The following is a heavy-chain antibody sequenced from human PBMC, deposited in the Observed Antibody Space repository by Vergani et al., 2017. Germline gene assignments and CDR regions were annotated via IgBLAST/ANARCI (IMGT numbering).Heavy chain of an antibody. CDR2: ISSSSSTI. D-gene: IGHD3-10*01. J-gene: IGHJ4*02. CDR1: GFTFSSYS. CDR3: AKQYFVSGNYLFDY. V-gene: IGHV3-48*01. Sequence: EVQLVESGGGLVQPGGSLRLSCAASGFTFSSYSMNWVRQAPGKGLEWVSYISSSSSTIYYADSVKGRFTISRDNAKNMLYLQMNSLRTEDTAIYYCAKQYFVSGNYLFDYWGQGTLVTVSS.